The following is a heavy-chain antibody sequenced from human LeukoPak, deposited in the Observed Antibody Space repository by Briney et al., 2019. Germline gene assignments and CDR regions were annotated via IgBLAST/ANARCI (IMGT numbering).Heavy chain of an antibody. Sequence: SVKVSCKTSGGTFSSSAITWVRQAPGQGLEWMGRIIPVLNITTYAQKFQGSVTITADTSTSTVYTELSSLRSEETAVYYCARDQGLTAPPPYGLDVWGQGTTVIVSS. D-gene: IGHD5-18*01. J-gene: IGHJ6*02. CDR2: IIPVLNIT. V-gene: IGHV1-69*04. CDR3: ARDQGLTAPPPYGLDV. CDR1: GGTFSSSA.